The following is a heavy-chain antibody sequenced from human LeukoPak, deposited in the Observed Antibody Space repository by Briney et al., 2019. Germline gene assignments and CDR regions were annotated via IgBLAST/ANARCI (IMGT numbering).Heavy chain of an antibody. Sequence: GGSLRLSCAASGFTFSTYAMSWVRQAPGKGLEWVSVVSGTGGRTYYADSVKGRFTISRDNSENTLYLQMNSLRAEDTALYYCVKASSSSPQYNWFDAWGQGTLVTVSS. CDR3: VKASSSSPQYNWFDA. CDR1: GFTFSTYA. D-gene: IGHD6-6*01. J-gene: IGHJ5*02. CDR2: VSGTGGRT. V-gene: IGHV3-23*01.